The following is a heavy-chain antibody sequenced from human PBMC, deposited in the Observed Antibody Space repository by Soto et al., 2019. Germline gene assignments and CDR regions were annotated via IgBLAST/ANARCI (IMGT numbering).Heavy chain of an antibody. V-gene: IGHV3-23*01. CDR1: GFTFSNYD. J-gene: IGHJ2*01. CDR2: ISARGDET. D-gene: IGHD4-17*01. Sequence: PGGSLRLSCAASGFTFSNYDMTWVRQTPGKGPEWVSSISARGDETFYANSVEGRFTISRDNSRNTLYLQMNRLRVGETAVYYCAKDPSIVTSGWYFDLWGRGTLVTVSS. CDR3: AKDPSIVTSGWYFDL.